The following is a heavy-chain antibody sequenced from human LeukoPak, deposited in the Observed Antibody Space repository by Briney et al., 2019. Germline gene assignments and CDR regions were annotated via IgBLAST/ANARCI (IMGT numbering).Heavy chain of an antibody. D-gene: IGHD2-15*01. V-gene: IGHV3-23*01. Sequence: GGSLRLSCAASGFTFSNYAMSWVRQAPGKGLEWASGISGSGGRTHYADSVRGRFTIARDNNKNTVYLQMNSLRAEDTAVYYCAKGPVVVAATDYYGMDVWGQGTTVTVSS. CDR1: GFTFSNYA. CDR3: AKGPVVVAATDYYGMDV. CDR2: ISGSGGRT. J-gene: IGHJ6*02.